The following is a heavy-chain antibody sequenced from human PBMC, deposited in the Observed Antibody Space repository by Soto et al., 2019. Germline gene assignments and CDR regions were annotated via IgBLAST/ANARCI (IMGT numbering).Heavy chain of an antibody. D-gene: IGHD2-15*01. CDR1: GFTFSDYY. CDR2: ISKSSSTI. J-gene: IGHJ6*02. Sequence: CGSLRLSCAASGFTFSDYYMMWIRQAPGKGLECISYISKSSSTIKYADSVKGRFTISRDNAKNSLSLQMNSLRTEDTAVYYCARVGCSGGFCYEDLDVWGQGTPVTVSS. V-gene: IGHV3-11*01. CDR3: ARVGCSGGFCYEDLDV.